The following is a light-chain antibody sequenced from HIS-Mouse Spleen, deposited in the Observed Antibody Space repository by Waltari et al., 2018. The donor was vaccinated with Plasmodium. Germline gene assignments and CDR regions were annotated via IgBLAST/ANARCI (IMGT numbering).Light chain of an antibody. J-gene: IGKJ1*01. CDR3: QQYNNWSRGT. V-gene: IGKV3-15*01. CDR2: GAA. CDR1: QSVSSN. Sequence: EIVMTQSPATLSVSPGERATLPCRASQSVSSNLAWYQQKPGQAPRPLIYGAATRATGSPARFSGSGSWTEFTLTISSMQSEDVAVYYCQQYNNWSRGTFGQGTKVEIK.